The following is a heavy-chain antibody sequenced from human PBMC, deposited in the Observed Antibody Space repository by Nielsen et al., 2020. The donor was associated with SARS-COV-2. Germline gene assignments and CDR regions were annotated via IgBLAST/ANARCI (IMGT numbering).Heavy chain of an antibody. V-gene: IGHV1-69*13. J-gene: IGHJ5*02. CDR1: GYTFTSYG. CDR3: ARVGSSSWIPRIIWFDP. Sequence: SVKVSCKASGYTFTSYGISWVRQAPGQGLEWMGGIIPIFGTANYAQKFQGRVTITADESTSTAYMELSSLRSEDTAVYYCARVGSSSWIPRIIWFDPWGQGTLVTVSS. CDR2: IIPIFGTA. D-gene: IGHD6-13*01.